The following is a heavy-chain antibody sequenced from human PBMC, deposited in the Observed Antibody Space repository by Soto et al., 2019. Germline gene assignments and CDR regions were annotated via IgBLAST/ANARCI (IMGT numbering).Heavy chain of an antibody. V-gene: IGHV3-23*01. D-gene: IGHD3-16*01. CDR2: ISATGGGT. CDR3: AKDRRAGGNSAFYFDF. Sequence: GGSLRLSCAASGFKFSNYAMSWVRQAPGKGLEWVSLISATGGGTYCADSVKGRFTISRDNSHNTLFLQVHSLTAEDTAVYYCAKDRRAGGNSAFYFDFWGQGAQVTVSS. J-gene: IGHJ4*02. CDR1: GFKFSNYA.